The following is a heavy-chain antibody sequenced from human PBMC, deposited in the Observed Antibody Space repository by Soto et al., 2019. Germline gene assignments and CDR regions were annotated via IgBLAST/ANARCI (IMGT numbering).Heavy chain of an antibody. D-gene: IGHD5-12*01. Sequence: TLSLTCAVSGGSISSGGYSWSWIRQPPGKGLEWIGYIYHSGSTYYNPSLKSRVTISVDRSKNQFSLKLSSVTAADTAVYYCARVVATTTNWFDPWGQGTLVTVSS. V-gene: IGHV4-30-2*01. CDR1: GGSISSGGYS. CDR2: IYHSGST. J-gene: IGHJ5*02. CDR3: ARVVATTTNWFDP.